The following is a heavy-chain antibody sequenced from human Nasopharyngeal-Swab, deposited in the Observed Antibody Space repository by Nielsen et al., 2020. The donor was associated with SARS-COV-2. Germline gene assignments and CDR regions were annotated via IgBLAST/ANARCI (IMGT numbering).Heavy chain of an antibody. CDR2: ISYDGSNK. Sequence: GGSLRISCAASGFTFSSYAMHWVRQAPGKGLEWVAVISYDGSNKYYADSVKGRLTISRDNSKNTLYLQMNSLRAEDTAVYYCARAQGLGRRIAAALVYWGQGTLVTVSS. D-gene: IGHD6-13*01. J-gene: IGHJ4*02. V-gene: IGHV3-30*04. CDR3: ARAQGLGRRIAAALVY. CDR1: GFTFSSYA.